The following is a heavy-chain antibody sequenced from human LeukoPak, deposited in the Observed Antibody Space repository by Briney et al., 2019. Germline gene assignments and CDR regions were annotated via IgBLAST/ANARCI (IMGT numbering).Heavy chain of an antibody. CDR3: AKSGLNRFDY. CDR1: GFSFSSYW. J-gene: IGHJ4*02. D-gene: IGHD3-3*01. Sequence: GGSLRLSCAASGFSFSSYWMSWVRQAPGKGLEWVANIKQDGSEKYYVDSVKGRFTISRDNAKNSVYLQMNSLRAEDTAVYYCAKSGLNRFDYWGQGILVTVSS. V-gene: IGHV3-7*03. CDR2: IKQDGSEK.